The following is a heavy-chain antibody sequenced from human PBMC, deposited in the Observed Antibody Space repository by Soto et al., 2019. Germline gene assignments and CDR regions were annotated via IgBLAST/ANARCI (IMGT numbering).Heavy chain of an antibody. Sequence: EVQLLESGGGLVQPGGSLRLSCAASGFTFSSYAMSWVRQAPGKGLEWVSAISGSGGSTYYADSVKGRFTISRDNSKNTLYLQMNGLRAEDTAVYYCAKTHTRPNWFDPWGQGTLVTVSS. D-gene: IGHD3-3*01. J-gene: IGHJ5*02. V-gene: IGHV3-23*01. CDR1: GFTFSSYA. CDR2: ISGSGGST. CDR3: AKTHTRPNWFDP.